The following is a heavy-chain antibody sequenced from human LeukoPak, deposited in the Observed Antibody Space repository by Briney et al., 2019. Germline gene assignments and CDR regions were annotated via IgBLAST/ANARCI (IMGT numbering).Heavy chain of an antibody. CDR2: INPNSGGT. CDR3: ARDLTGRSDY. J-gene: IGHJ4*02. Sequence: ASVKVSCKASGYTFTDHYMHWVRQAPGQGFEWMGWINPNSGGTNYAQSFQGRVTMTRDTSISTAYMELSRLRSDDTAVYYCARDLTGRSDYWGQGTLVTVSS. D-gene: IGHD3-9*01. CDR1: GYTFTDHY. V-gene: IGHV1-2*02.